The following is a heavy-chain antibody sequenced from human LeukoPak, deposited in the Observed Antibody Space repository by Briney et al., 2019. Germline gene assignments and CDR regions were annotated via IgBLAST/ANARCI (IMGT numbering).Heavy chain of an antibody. CDR3: ARVAEWGSSWYFDY. V-gene: IGHV3-21*01. D-gene: IGHD6-13*01. J-gene: IGHJ4*02. Sequence: PGGSLRLSCAASGFTFNTYSMNWVRQAPGKGLEWVSFISGSGSYIYYADSLKGRFSISRDNAKNSLYLQMNSLRVEDTAVYYCARVAEWGSSWYFDYWGQGTLVTVSS. CDR2: ISGSGSYI. CDR1: GFTFNTYS.